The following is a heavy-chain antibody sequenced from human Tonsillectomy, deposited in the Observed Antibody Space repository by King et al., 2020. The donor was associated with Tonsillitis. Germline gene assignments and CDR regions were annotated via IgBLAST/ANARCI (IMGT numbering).Heavy chain of an antibody. Sequence: VQLVESGGGLVQPGRSLRLSCAASGFTFDDYAMHWVRQAPGKGLEWVSGISWNSGSIGYADSVKGRFTISRDNAKNSLYLEMNSLRAEDTALYYCAKDRGKYSSSSGCDYCGQGTLVTVSS. CDR1: GFTFDDYA. V-gene: IGHV3-9*01. J-gene: IGHJ4*02. CDR3: AKDRGKYSSSSGCDY. CDR2: ISWNSGSI. D-gene: IGHD6-6*01.